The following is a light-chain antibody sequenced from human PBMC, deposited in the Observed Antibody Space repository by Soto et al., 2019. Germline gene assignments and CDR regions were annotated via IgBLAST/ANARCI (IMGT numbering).Light chain of an antibody. V-gene: IGLV3-21*02. CDR2: DDS. Sequence: SYELTQPPSVSVAPGQTARITCGGNNIGSKSVHWYQQEPGQAPVLVVYDDSDRPSGIPERFSGSNSGNTATLTISRVDSGDDADYYCQVWDSSSDHPYVFGTGTKVTV. J-gene: IGLJ1*01. CDR3: QVWDSSSDHPYV. CDR1: NIGSKS.